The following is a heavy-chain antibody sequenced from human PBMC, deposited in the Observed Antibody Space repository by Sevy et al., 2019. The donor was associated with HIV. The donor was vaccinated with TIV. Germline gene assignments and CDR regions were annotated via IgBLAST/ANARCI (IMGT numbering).Heavy chain of an antibody. CDR1: GGSFSGYY. CDR3: ARVVTIFGVVINWFDP. V-gene: IGHV4-34*01. D-gene: IGHD3-3*01. CDR2: INHSGST. J-gene: IGHJ5*02. Sequence: SETLSLTCAVYGGSFSGYYWSWIRQPPGKGLEWFGEINHSGSTNYNPSLKSRVTISVDTSKNQFSLKLSSVTAADTAVYYCARVVTIFGVVINWFDPWGQGTLVTVSS.